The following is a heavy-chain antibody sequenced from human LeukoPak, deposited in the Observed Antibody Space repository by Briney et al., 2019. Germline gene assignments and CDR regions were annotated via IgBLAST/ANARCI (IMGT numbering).Heavy chain of an antibody. CDR2: VRSKGSGGTT. D-gene: IGHD3-3*01. J-gene: IGHJ1*01. CDR1: GFTFTDAW. Sequence: GGSLRLSCAASGFTFTDAWMTWVRQAPGRGLEWIGRVRSKGSGGTTDYAAPVKGRFTISRDDSRNTVYLQMNSLKTEDTAVYYCCWSGYRWEGHWGQGTLVTVSP. CDR3: CWSGYRWEGH. V-gene: IGHV3-15*01.